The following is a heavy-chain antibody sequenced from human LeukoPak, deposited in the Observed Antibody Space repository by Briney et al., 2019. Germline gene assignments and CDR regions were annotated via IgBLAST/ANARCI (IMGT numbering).Heavy chain of an antibody. Sequence: ASVKVSCRASGYTFSDYYIHWVRQAPGQGLEWMGWINPNSGGTKSAYKFQGRVTMTRDTSINTAHMELSSLRSDDTAIYYCARDNSVGDNAWWFDPWGQGTLVTVSS. CDR3: ARDNSVGDNAWWFDP. J-gene: IGHJ5*02. CDR1: GYTFSDYY. D-gene: IGHD1-26*01. CDR2: INPNSGGT. V-gene: IGHV1-2*02.